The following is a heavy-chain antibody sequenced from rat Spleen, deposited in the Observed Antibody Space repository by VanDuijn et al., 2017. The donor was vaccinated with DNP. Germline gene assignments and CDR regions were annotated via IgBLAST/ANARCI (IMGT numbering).Heavy chain of an antibody. J-gene: IGHJ2*01. CDR2: ISYSGST. CDR1: GYSISGNY. V-gene: IGHV3-1*01. Sequence: EVQLQESGPGLVKPSQSLSLTCSVTGYSISGNYGGWIRKFPGNKMEWIGHISYSGSTTYNPSLKSRISITRDTSKNNFFLQLNSVTTEDTATYYCARWTYYFDYWGQGVMVTVSS. CDR3: ARWTYYFDY.